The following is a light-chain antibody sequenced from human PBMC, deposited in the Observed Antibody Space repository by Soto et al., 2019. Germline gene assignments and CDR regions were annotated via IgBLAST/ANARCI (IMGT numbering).Light chain of an antibody. CDR3: QQSYRLPYT. Sequence: DLQMTQSPSSLSASVRDRVTITCRASQSVRNYLNWYQQKPGKAPNLLIYDSSSLQSGVPSRFSGSGSETDFTLTISSLQPEDVATYFCQQSYRLPYTFGQGTKLEI. J-gene: IGKJ2*01. V-gene: IGKV1-39*01. CDR2: DSS. CDR1: QSVRNY.